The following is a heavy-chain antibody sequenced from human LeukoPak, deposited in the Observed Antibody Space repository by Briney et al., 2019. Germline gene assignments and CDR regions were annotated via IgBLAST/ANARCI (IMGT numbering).Heavy chain of an antibody. CDR1: GYTFTSYG. CDR2: ISTYNADT. Sequence: ASVRVSCKASGYTFTSYGISWVRQAPGQGLEWMGWISTYNADTDYAQKFQGRVTMTRNTSISTAYMELSSLRSEDTAVYYCARVFYYGSGSYYEDGAFDIWGQGTMVTVSS. CDR3: ARVFYYGSGSYYEDGAFDI. D-gene: IGHD3-10*01. J-gene: IGHJ3*02. V-gene: IGHV1-8*01.